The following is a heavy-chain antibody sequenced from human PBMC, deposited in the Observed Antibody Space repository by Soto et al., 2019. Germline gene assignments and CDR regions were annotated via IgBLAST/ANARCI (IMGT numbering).Heavy chain of an antibody. D-gene: IGHD6-13*01. V-gene: IGHV4-4*02. Sequence: NPSETLSITCAVSGGSIISSNWWSFVRQPPGKGLEWIGEIYHSGSTNYNPSLKSRVTISVDKSKNQFSLKLSSVTAADTAVYYCAREKLVPYYYYGMDVWGQGTTVTVSS. CDR3: AREKLVPYYYYGMDV. CDR1: GGSIISSNW. CDR2: IYHSGST. J-gene: IGHJ6*02.